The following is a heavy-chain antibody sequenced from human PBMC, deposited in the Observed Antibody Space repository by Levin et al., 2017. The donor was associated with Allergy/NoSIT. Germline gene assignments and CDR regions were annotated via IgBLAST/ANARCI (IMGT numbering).Heavy chain of an antibody. CDR3: ASGAYFDY. Sequence: GESLKISCKASGYTFASYGLTWVRQAPGQGLEWMGWISGFNGNTHFAQEFQGRVTMTTDTSTSTAYMELRSLRSDDTAFYYCASGAYFDYWGQGTLVTVSS. J-gene: IGHJ4*02. CDR2: ISGFNGNT. D-gene: IGHD3-10*01. CDR1: GYTFASYG. V-gene: IGHV1-18*01.